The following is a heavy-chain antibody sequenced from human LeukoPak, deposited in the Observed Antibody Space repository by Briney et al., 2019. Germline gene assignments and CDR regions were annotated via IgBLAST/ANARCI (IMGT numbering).Heavy chain of an antibody. CDR3: AKSTPSYYYDSSGANFDY. J-gene: IGHJ4*02. CDR2: ISGSGGST. CDR1: GFTFSNAW. D-gene: IGHD3-22*01. V-gene: IGHV3-23*01. Sequence: PGGSLRLSCAASGFTFSNAWMSWVRQAPGKGLEWVSAISGSGGSTYYADSVKGRFTISRDNSKNTLYLQMNSLRAEGTAVYYCAKSTPSYYYDSSGANFDYWGQGTLVTVSS.